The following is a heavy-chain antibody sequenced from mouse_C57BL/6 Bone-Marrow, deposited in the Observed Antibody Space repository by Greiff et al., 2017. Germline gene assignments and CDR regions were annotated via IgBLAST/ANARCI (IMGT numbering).Heavy chain of an antibody. CDR1: GYTFTSYW. CDR2: IHPNSGST. D-gene: IGHD1-1*01. CDR3: ASGLYYGSTGFDY. J-gene: IGHJ2*01. Sequence: QVQLQQPGAELVKPGASVKLSCKASGYTFTSYWMHWVKQRPGQGLEWIGMIHPNSGSTNYNEKFKSKATLTVDKSSSTAYMQLSSLTSEDSAVYYCASGLYYGSTGFDYWGQGTTLTVSS. V-gene: IGHV1-64*01.